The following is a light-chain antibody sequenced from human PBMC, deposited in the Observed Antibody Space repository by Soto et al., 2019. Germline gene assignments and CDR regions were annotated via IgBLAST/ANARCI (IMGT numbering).Light chain of an antibody. CDR3: QQYGTAPWT. CDR1: QSVSSNY. J-gene: IGKJ1*01. Sequence: EVVLTQSPGTLSLSPGQRATISCRASQSVSSNYLAWYQQKVGQAPRLLIYAASNRARGIPDRFGGSGSGTAFTLTVNRLQPEDFTVYYCQQYGTAPWTFGQGTKVEI. CDR2: AAS. V-gene: IGKV3-20*01.